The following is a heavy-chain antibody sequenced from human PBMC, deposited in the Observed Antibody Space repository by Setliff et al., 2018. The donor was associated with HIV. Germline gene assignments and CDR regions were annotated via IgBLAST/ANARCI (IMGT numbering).Heavy chain of an antibody. D-gene: IGHD2-2*01. CDR3: ARGTLVVPDARDYYYYLDI. V-gene: IGHV4-34*01. CDR2: INHSGST. Sequence: SSETLSLTCAVYGGSFSGYYWTWIRQPPGKGLEWIGEINHSGSTNDNPSLKSRLTISVDTSKNQFSLRLRSVTAADSAVYYCARGTLVVPDARDYYYYLDIWDQGNTVTVSS. CDR1: GGSFSGYY. J-gene: IGHJ6*03.